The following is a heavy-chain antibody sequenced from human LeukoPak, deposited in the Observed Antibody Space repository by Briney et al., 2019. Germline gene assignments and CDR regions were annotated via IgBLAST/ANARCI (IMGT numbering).Heavy chain of an antibody. CDR2: IRYDGSDI. V-gene: IGHV3-30*02. CDR3: AKDSRRFGELFFDFMDV. D-gene: IGHD3-10*01. J-gene: IGHJ6*03. CDR1: GFTFSNYG. Sequence: GGSLRLSCAASGFTFSNYGMHWVRQAPGKGLEWVAFIRYDGSDIFYADSVKGRFTLSRDNSKNTLYLQMNSLRAEDTAVYYCAKDSRRFGELFFDFMDVWGKGTTVTISS.